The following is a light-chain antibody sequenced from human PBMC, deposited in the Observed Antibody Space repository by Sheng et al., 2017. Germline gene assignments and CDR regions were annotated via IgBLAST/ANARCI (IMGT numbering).Light chain of an antibody. CDR2: GAS. CDR3: QQRSSWPLA. V-gene: IGKV3-15*01. J-gene: IGKJ4*01. Sequence: EIVMTQSPATLSVSPGERATLSCRASQSVSSNLAWYQQKPSQAPRLLIYGASTRATGIPARFSGSGSGTEFTLTISSLQSEDFAVYYCQQRSSWPLAFGGGTKVEIK. CDR1: QSVSSN.